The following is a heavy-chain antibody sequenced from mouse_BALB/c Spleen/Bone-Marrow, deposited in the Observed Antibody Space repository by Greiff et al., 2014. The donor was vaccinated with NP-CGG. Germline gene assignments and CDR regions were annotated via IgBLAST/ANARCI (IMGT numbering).Heavy chain of an antibody. Sequence: GKLGGSGPGLGAPSQSLTITCTVSGVLFASYGIHWVCQPPGKGLGWVGVIWAGGATNYNSALMSRLSISKDNSKGQVFLKMNSLQIDDTAMFYCTREREGDGYYDFDYWGQGTIFTVSS. CDR3: TREREGDGYYDFDY. CDR1: GVLFASYG. D-gene: IGHD2-3*01. V-gene: IGHV2-9*02. J-gene: IGHJ2*01. CDR2: IWAGGAT.